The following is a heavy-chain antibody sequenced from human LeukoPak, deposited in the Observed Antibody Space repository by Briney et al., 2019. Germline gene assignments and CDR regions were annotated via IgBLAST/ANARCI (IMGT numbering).Heavy chain of an antibody. CDR2: MNPNNGNA. CDR3: ARESGRSGCYDY. Sequence: ASVKVACKASGYTFTSHDINWVRQATGQGLEWMGWMNPNNGNAGYAQKFQGRVTITRNTSINTAYMELSSLRAEDTAVYYCARESGRSGCYDYWGQGTLVTVSS. V-gene: IGHV1-8*03. D-gene: IGHD3-22*01. J-gene: IGHJ4*02. CDR1: GYTFTSHD.